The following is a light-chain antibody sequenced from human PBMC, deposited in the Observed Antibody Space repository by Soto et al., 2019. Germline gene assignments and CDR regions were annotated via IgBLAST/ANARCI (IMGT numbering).Light chain of an antibody. V-gene: IGKV1-39*01. Sequence: DIQMTQSPSPLSASVGDRVNITCRASQNIKNYLNWYQQKPGKAPSLLIFGTSTLHSGVPSTFSGSGSGTDFTLTISSLQPEDCAPSFCHQTYSLPFSFGPETTVDI. J-gene: IGKJ3*01. CDR2: GTS. CDR1: QNIKNY. CDR3: HQTYSLPFS.